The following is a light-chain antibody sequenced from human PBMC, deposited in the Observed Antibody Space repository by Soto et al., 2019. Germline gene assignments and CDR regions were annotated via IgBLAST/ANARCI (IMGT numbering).Light chain of an antibody. Sequence: QPASVSGSPGQSITISCTGTRSDVGSYNFVSWYRQHPGAAPQLIIYEVTQRASGISYRFSGSKSGNTASLTISDLQTADETDYYCCSYAGNNSLIFGGGTKVTVL. CDR2: EVT. CDR3: CSYAGNNSLI. V-gene: IGLV2-23*02. J-gene: IGLJ2*01. CDR1: RSDVGSYNF.